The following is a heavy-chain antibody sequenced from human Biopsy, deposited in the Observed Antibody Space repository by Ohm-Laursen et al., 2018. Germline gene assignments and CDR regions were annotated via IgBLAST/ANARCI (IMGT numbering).Heavy chain of an antibody. D-gene: IGHD3-9*01. J-gene: IGHJ2*01. Sequence: SQTLSLTCSVSGASVKTSGYFWAWIRQRPGKGLEWIGYISYNERTHYNPSLTSRLAISLDTSNNRISLQLRSVSVADTAVYYCVREPKTGTAEAWYFDLWGRGSPVTV. CDR3: VREPKTGTAEAWYFDL. V-gene: IGHV4-31*03. CDR2: ISYNERT. CDR1: GASVKTSGYF.